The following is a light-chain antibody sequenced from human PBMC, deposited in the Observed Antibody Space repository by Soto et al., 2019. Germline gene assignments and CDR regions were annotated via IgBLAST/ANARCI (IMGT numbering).Light chain of an antibody. Sequence: EIVLTQSPGTLSLSPGERATLSCRASQSVSSSYLAWYQQKPGQAPRLLIYGASSRATGIPDRFSGSGSGTDFTLTISRLEPEDFVVFYCQQYDSSPETFGQGTKLEIK. CDR1: QSVSSSY. CDR3: QQYDSSPET. CDR2: GAS. J-gene: IGKJ2*01. V-gene: IGKV3-20*01.